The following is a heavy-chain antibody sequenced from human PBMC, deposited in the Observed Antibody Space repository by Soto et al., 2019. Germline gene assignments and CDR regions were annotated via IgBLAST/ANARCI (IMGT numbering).Heavy chain of an antibody. D-gene: IGHD6-19*01. V-gene: IGHV3-53*01. CDR2: IYGGGTT. Sequence: EVQLVESGGGLIQPGGSLRLSCAASGFAVSSKYMTWVRQAPGKGMEWVSVIYGGGTTYYADSVKGRFTISSDTSKNTLYRQMNSLRAEDTAVYYCVQTTGWPGFDFWGQGTRVTVSS. CDR1: GFAVSSKY. J-gene: IGHJ4*02. CDR3: VQTTGWPGFDF.